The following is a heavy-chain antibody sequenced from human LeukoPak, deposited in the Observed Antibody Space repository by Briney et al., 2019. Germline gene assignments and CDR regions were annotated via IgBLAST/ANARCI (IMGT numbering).Heavy chain of an antibody. J-gene: IGHJ4*02. CDR2: ISYDGSNK. V-gene: IGHV3-30*04. Sequence: PGGSLRLSCSASGFTFSSYAMHWVRQAPGKGLEWVAVISYDGSNKYYADSVKGRFTISRDNSKNTLYLQMNSLRAEDTAVYYCAKADLGYSYGYWIDYWGQGTLVTVSS. D-gene: IGHD5-18*01. CDR3: AKADLGYSYGYWIDY. CDR1: GFTFSSYA.